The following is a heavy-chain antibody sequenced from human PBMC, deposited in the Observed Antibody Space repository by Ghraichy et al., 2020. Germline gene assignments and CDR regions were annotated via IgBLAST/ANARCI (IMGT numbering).Heavy chain of an antibody. J-gene: IGHJ3*02. CDR1: GFTFSGYW. Sequence: GGSLRLSCAASGFTFSGYWMSWVRQAPGKGLEWVAKIKQGDSEKSYADSVKGRFTISRDNAKNSLYLQMNSLRVEDTAVYYCARVRNYYDRRDYRTDPFDIWGQGTLVTVAS. CDR3: ARVRNYYDRRDYRTDPFDI. V-gene: IGHV3-7*01. D-gene: IGHD3-22*01. CDR2: IKQGDSEK.